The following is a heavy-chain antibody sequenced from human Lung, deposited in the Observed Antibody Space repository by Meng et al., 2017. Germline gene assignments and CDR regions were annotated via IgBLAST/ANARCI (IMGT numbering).Heavy chain of an antibody. V-gene: IGHV3-48*03. CDR1: GFTFSSYE. J-gene: IGHJ4*02. CDR2: ISSSGSTI. Sequence: GESLKISCAASGFTFSSYEMNWVRQAPGKGLEWVSYISSSGSTIYYADSVKGRFTISRDNAKNSLYLQMNSLRAEDTAVYYCARVPEPYSSGWSTYWGQGTLVTVSS. CDR3: ARVPEPYSSGWSTY. D-gene: IGHD6-19*01.